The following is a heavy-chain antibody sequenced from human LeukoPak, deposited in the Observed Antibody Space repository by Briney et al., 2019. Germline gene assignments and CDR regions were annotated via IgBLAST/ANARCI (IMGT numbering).Heavy chain of an antibody. J-gene: IGHJ6*03. Sequence: ASVKVSCKASGYTFTSYGISWVRQAPGQGLEWMGGIIPIFGTANYAQKFQGRVTITTDESTSTAYMELSSLRSEDTAVYYCARSYSSSPHYYYYYMDVWGKGTTVTVSS. V-gene: IGHV1-69*05. D-gene: IGHD6-6*01. CDR2: IIPIFGTA. CDR1: GYTFTSYG. CDR3: ARSYSSSPHYYYYYMDV.